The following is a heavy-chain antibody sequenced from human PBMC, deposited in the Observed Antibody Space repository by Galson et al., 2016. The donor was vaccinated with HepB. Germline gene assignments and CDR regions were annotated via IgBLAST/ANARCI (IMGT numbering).Heavy chain of an antibody. CDR1: GGTFNRFA. Sequence: SVKVSCKASGGTFNRFAFSWVRQAPGQGLEWVGGIIPIFETANYAQKFQGRVTITADKSTTTAYMELSSLTFEDTAVYYCATSIVVAGNIFANYYGMDVWGQGTTVTVSS. CDR3: ATSIVVAGNIFANYYGMDV. D-gene: IGHD6-19*01. V-gene: IGHV1-69*06. CDR2: IIPIFETA. J-gene: IGHJ6*02.